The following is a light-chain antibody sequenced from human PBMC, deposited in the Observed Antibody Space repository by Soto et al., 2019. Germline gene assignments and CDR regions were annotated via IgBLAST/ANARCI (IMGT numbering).Light chain of an antibody. Sequence: EIVMTQSPGTLSVSPGESATLSCRASQSVSSNLAWYQQKPGQAPRLLIYDTSTRATGVPARFSGSGSGTEFTLTISSLQSEHFAVYYCQQYNNWTLTFGQGTKLEIK. V-gene: IGKV3-15*01. CDR1: QSVSSN. CDR3: QQYNNWTLT. CDR2: DTS. J-gene: IGKJ2*01.